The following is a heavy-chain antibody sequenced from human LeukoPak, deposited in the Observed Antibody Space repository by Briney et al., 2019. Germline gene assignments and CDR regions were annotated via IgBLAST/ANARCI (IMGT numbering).Heavy chain of an antibody. J-gene: IGHJ3*02. CDR1: GFTFDDYG. CDR3: ARDTIRWRRNDYGDYDAFDI. CDR2: INWNGGST. Sequence: GGSLRLSCAASGFTFDDYGMSWVRQAPGKGLEWVSGINWNGGSTGYADSVKGRFTISRDNAKNSLYLQMNSPRAEDTALYYCARDTIRWRRNDYGDYDAFDIWGQGTMVTVSS. V-gene: IGHV3-20*04. D-gene: IGHD4-17*01.